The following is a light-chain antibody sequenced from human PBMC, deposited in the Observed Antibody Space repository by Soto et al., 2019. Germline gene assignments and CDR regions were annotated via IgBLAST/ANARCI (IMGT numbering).Light chain of an antibody. CDR2: SNY. J-gene: IGLJ1*01. CDR1: SSNIESNT. CDR3: AAWDDILNGYV. V-gene: IGLV1-44*01. Sequence: QSVLTQPPSASGTPGQRVTISCSGGSSNIESNTVTWYQQLPGTAPKLVIYSNYDRPSGVPDRFSGSTSGTSASLVIRGRQSEDEADYYCAAWDDILNGYVFGGGTKVTVL.